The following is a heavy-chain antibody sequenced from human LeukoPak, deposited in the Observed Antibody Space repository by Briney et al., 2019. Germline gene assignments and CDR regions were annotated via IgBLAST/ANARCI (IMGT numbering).Heavy chain of an antibody. V-gene: IGHV6-1*01. Sequence: SQTLSLTFAISGDSVSSNSVTWNWIRQSPSRVLEWLGRTYYRSTWYNDYAVSVRGRITVNPDTSKNQFSLHLNSVTPEDTAVYYCARRLTQYDCFDPWGQGILVTVSS. CDR2: TYYRSTWYN. D-gene: IGHD2-2*01. CDR3: ARRLTQYDCFDP. CDR1: GDSVSSNSVT. J-gene: IGHJ5*02.